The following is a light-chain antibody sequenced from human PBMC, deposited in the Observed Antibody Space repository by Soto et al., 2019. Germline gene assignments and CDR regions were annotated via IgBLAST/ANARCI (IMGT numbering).Light chain of an antibody. J-gene: IGLJ1*01. Sequence: QSVLTQPASVSGSPGQSITISCTGTSSDVGSYNLVSWYQQHPGKAPKLMIYEVSKRPSGVSNRFSGSKSGNTASLTISGLQAEDEADYYCSSYAGSSTFFYVFGTGTKVTVL. CDR3: SSYAGSSTFFYV. CDR2: EVS. V-gene: IGLV2-23*02. CDR1: SSDVGSYNL.